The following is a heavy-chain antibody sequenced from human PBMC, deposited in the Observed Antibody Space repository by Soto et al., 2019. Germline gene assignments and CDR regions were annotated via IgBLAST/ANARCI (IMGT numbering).Heavy chain of an antibody. V-gene: IGHV1-2*04. CDR1: GYTFTGYY. J-gene: IGHJ4*02. Sequence: GASVKVSCKASGYTFTGYYMHWVRQAPGQGLEWMGWINPNSGGTNYAQKFQGWVTMTRDTSISTAYMELSRLRSDDTAVYYCARGVSAVPAANWWSFDYWGQGTLVTVSS. D-gene: IGHD2-2*01. CDR3: ARGVSAVPAANWWSFDY. CDR2: INPNSGGT.